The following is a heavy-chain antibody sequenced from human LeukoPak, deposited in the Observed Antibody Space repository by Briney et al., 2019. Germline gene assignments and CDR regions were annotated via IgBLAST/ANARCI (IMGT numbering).Heavy chain of an antibody. CDR1: GYTFTSYG. V-gene: IGHV1-18*01. Sequence: ASVKVSCKASGYTFTSYGIRWVRQAPGQGLEWMGWISAYNGNTNYAQKLQGRVTMTTDTSTSTAYMELRSLRSDDTAVYYCARDLENRITMVRGVLDYWGQGTLVTVSS. CDR3: ARDLENRITMVRGVLDY. J-gene: IGHJ4*02. D-gene: IGHD3-10*01. CDR2: ISAYNGNT.